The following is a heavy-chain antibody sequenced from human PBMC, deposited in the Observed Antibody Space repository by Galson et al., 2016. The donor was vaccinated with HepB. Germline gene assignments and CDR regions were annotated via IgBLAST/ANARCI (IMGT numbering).Heavy chain of an antibody. CDR3: TADLDY. V-gene: IGHV3-15*01. CDR1: GFNFSEAW. Sequence: SLRLSCATSGFNFSEAWMSWVRQAPGKGLEWVGRIRSKTDGGATDYPAPAKGRVAISRDDSADTLFLQLDSLTTEATAVYFCTADLDYWGQGVLVTVSS. J-gene: IGHJ4*02. CDR2: IRSKTDGGAT.